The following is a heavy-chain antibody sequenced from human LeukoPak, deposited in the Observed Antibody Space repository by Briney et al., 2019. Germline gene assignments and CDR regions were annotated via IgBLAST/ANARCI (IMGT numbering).Heavy chain of an antibody. CDR2: INPNNGGT. J-gene: IGHJ5*02. CDR1: RYTFTDYY. D-gene: IGHD2-8*01. CDR3: ARGLRWSEDNWFDP. Sequence: ASVKVSCKASRYTFTDYYLHWVRQAPGQGLEWMGRINPNNGGTNSAQKFQGRVTMTRDTSTSTAYMELSRLRSDDTAVYYCARGLRWSEDNWFDPWGQGTLVTVSS. V-gene: IGHV1-2*06.